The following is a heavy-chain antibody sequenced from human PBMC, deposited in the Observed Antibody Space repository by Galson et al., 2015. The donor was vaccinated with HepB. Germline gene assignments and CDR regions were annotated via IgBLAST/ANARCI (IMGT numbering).Heavy chain of an antibody. CDR2: ISSSSSYI. CDR1: GFTFSSYS. J-gene: IGHJ6*02. D-gene: IGHD1-26*01. CDR3: ARDRRAAGGATGWVYYYYGMDV. Sequence: SLRLSCAASGFTFSSYSMNWVRQAPGKGLEWVSSISSSSSYIYYADSVKGRFTISRDNAKNSLYLQMNSLRAEDTAVYYCARDRRAAGGATGWVYYYYGMDVWGQGTTVTVSS. V-gene: IGHV3-21*01.